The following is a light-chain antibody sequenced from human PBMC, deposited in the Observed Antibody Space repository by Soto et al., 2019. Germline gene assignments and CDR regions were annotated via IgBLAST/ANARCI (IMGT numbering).Light chain of an antibody. V-gene: IGKV3-20*01. CDR2: GAS. CDR3: QQYGSSPTT. CDR1: QSVSSSY. Sequence: EIVLTQSPGTLSLSPGERATLSCRASQSVSSSYLVWHQQKPGQAPRLLIYGASSRATGIPDRFSGSGSETDFTLTISRLEPEDFAVYYCQQYGSSPTTFGQGTKVDIK. J-gene: IGKJ1*01.